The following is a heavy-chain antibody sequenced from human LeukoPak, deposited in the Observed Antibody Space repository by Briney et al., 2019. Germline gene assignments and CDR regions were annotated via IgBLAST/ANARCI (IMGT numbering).Heavy chain of an antibody. Sequence: PGGSLRLSCAASGLTFSSYWMHWVRQAPGKGLVWVSRINSDGSSTSYADSVKGRFTISRDNAKNTLYLQMNSLRAEDTAVYYCARDRYCSSTSCYAYNWFDPWGQGTLVTVSS. CDR3: ARDRYCSSTSCYAYNWFDP. V-gene: IGHV3-74*01. CDR2: INSDGSST. CDR1: GLTFSSYW. J-gene: IGHJ5*02. D-gene: IGHD2-2*01.